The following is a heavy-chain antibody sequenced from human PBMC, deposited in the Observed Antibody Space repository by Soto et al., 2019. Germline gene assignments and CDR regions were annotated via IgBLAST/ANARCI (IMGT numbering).Heavy chain of an antibody. CDR3: AKGVYYYDSSGDVPHPFDY. J-gene: IGHJ4*02. Sequence: GASVRVSCKASGGTFSSYAISWVRQAPGQGLEWMGGIIPIFGTANYAQKFQGRVTITADESTSTAYMELSSLRSEDTAFYYCAKGVYYYDSSGDVPHPFDYSVQGTLVTGSS. D-gene: IGHD3-22*01. CDR2: IIPIFGTA. V-gene: IGHV1-69*13. CDR1: GGTFSSYA.